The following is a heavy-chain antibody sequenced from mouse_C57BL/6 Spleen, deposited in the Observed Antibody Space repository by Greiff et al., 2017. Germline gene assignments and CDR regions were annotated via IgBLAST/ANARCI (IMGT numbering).Heavy chain of an antibody. V-gene: IGHV8-12*01. CDR1: GFSLSTSGMG. D-gene: IGHD1-1*01. CDR2: IYWDDDK. J-gene: IGHJ3*01. CDR3: ARRAGDYGSPFAY. Sequence: QVQLKESGPGILQSSQTLSLTCSFSGFSLSTSGMGVSWIRQPSGKGLEWLAHIYWDDDKRYNPSLKSRLTISKDTSRNQVFLKITSMDTADTATYYCARRAGDYGSPFAYWGQGTLVTVSA.